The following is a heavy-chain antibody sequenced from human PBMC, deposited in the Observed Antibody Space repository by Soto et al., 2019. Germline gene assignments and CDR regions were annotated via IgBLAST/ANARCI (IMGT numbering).Heavy chain of an antibody. CDR2: MNPNSGNT. D-gene: IGHD6-13*01. V-gene: IGHV1-8*01. Sequence: QVRLVQSGAEVKKPGASVKVSCKASGYTFTSYDINWVRQATGQGLEWMGWMNPNSGNTGYAQKFQGRVTMTRNTSISTAYMELSSLRSEDTAVYYCARLLIRRSIAAAVAWFDPWGQGTLVTVSS. CDR1: GYTFTSYD. CDR3: ARLLIRRSIAAAVAWFDP. J-gene: IGHJ5*02.